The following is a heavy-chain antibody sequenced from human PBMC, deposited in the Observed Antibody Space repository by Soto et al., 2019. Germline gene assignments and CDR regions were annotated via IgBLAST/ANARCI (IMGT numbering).Heavy chain of an antibody. D-gene: IGHD6-6*01. J-gene: IGHJ4*02. V-gene: IGHV1-2*02. CDR1: GYTFTGYY. Sequence: GASVKVSCKASGYTFTGYYMHWVRQAPGQGLEWMGWINPNSGGTNYAQKFQGRVTMTRDTSISTAYMELSRLRSDDTAVYYCARELGDSSSSGPFDYWGQGTLVTAPQ. CDR3: ARELGDSSSSGPFDY. CDR2: INPNSGGT.